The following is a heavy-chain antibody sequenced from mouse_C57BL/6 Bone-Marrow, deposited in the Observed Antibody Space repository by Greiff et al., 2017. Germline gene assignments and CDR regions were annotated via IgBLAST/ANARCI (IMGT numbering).Heavy chain of an antibody. J-gene: IGHJ3*01. CDR2: FHPYNDDT. Sequence: VQRVESGAELEKPGASVKMSCKASGYTFTTYPIEWMKQNHGKSLEWIGNFHPYNDDTKYNEKFKGKATLTVEKSSSTVYLELSRLTSDDSAVYYCARAIYDGYYGVAYWGQGTLVTVSA. V-gene: IGHV1-47*01. D-gene: IGHD2-3*01. CDR1: GYTFTTYP. CDR3: ARAIYDGYYGVAY.